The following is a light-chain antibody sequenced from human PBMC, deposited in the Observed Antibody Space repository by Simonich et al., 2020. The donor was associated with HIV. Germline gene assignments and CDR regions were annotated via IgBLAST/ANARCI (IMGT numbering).Light chain of an antibody. CDR1: QGISNS. CDR3: QQFFSTPWT. Sequence: DILMTQSPSSLPASVGDRVTITCRASQGISNSLAWYQQKPGKAPKLLLSASSRLESGVPSRFSGIGSGTDYTLTISSLQPEDFATYYCQQFFSTPWTFGQGTKVEIK. J-gene: IGKJ1*01. V-gene: IGKV1-NL1*01. CDR2: ASS.